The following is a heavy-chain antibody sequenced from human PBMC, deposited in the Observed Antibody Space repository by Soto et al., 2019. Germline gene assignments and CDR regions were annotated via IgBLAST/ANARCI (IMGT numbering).Heavy chain of an antibody. CDR2: INAGNGNR. D-gene: IGHD3-10*01. Sequence: QVHLVQSGAEVRKPGASVKISCSASGYSFSTYAFHWVRQAPGQSLEWLGWINAGNGNRKYSPNFEGRVTITKDTSANAAYMELSSLTSADTATYFCSSAAYVYGSTTDYWGPGTLVTVSS. CDR1: GYSFSTYA. J-gene: IGHJ4*02. CDR3: SSAAYVYGSTTDY. V-gene: IGHV1-3*01.